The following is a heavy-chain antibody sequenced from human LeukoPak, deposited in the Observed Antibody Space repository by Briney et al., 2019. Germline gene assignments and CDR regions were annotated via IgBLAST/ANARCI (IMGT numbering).Heavy chain of an antibody. J-gene: IGHJ4*02. CDR3: AKEGYSSSSDY. CDR1: GFTFSTYS. D-gene: IGHD6-6*01. CDR2: ISSSSSYI. V-gene: IGHV3-21*01. Sequence: GGSLRLSCAASGFTFSTYSMNWVRQAPGEGLEWVSSISSSSSYIYYADSVKGRFTISRDNAKNSLYLQMNSLRAEDTAVYYCAKEGYSSSSDYWGQGTLVTVSS.